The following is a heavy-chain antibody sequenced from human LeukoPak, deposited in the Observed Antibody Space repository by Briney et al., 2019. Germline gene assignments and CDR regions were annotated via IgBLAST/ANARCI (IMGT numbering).Heavy chain of an antibody. Sequence: GGSLRLSCAASGFTFSDYYMSWIRQAPGKGLEWVSYISSSGSTIYYADSVKGRFTISRDNAKNSLYLQMNSLRAEDTAVYYCARDTHIQSDAFDIWGQGTMVTVSS. CDR1: GFTFSDYY. V-gene: IGHV3-11*01. CDR2: ISSSGSTI. CDR3: ARDTHIQSDAFDI. D-gene: IGHD4-11*01. J-gene: IGHJ3*02.